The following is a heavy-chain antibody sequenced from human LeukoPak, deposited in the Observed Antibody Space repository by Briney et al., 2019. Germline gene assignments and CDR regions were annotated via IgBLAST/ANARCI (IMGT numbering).Heavy chain of an antibody. Sequence: SETLSLTCNVSGDSISSGIHSWSWIRQPPGKGLEWIGEINHSGSTNYNPSLKSRVTISVDTSKNQFSLKLSSVTAADTAVYYCARLSASSSSWYSPYYYYYMDVWGKGTTVTISS. D-gene: IGHD6-13*01. CDR1: GDSISSGIHS. J-gene: IGHJ6*03. CDR2: INHSGST. CDR3: ARLSASSSSWYSPYYYYYMDV. V-gene: IGHV4-39*07.